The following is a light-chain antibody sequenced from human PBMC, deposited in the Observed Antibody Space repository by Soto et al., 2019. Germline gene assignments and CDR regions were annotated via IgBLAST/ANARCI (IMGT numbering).Light chain of an antibody. V-gene: IGKV3-15*01. Sequence: EIVMTQSPGTLSVSPGERATLSCRASQSVNSNLAWYQQKPGQAPRLLIYGASTRATGIPDRFSGSGSGTEFTLTISSLQSEDFAVYYCQQYDNWPPITFGQGTRLEIK. CDR3: QQYDNWPPIT. CDR2: GAS. J-gene: IGKJ5*01. CDR1: QSVNSN.